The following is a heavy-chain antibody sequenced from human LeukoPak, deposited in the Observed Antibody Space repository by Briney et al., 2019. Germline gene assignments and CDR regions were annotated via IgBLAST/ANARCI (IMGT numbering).Heavy chain of an antibody. CDR1: GGSISSGTFY. Sequence: SQTLSLTCTVSGGSISSGTFYWSWIRQPAGKGLEWIGRIYSSGSTNYNPSLKSRVTISVDTSKNQFSLKLSSVTAADTAVYYCARHKGRYYYGSGSWVFDYWGQGTLVTVSS. CDR2: IYSSGST. J-gene: IGHJ4*02. CDR3: ARHKGRYYYGSGSWVFDY. V-gene: IGHV4-61*02. D-gene: IGHD3-10*01.